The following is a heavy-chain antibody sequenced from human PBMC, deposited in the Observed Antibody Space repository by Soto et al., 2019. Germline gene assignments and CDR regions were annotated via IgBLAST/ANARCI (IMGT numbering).Heavy chain of an antibody. CDR1: GVSISSTTYY. J-gene: IGHJ6*02. CDR3: ARHGAGTNEYYYGMDV. Sequence: SETLSLTCIVSGVSISSTTYYWGWIRQPPGKGLEWIGSIYYNGNAYYNPSLKSRATISVDTSQNQFSLKLSFVIAADAAVYYCARHGAGTNEYYYGMDVWGQGTTVT. D-gene: IGHD6-13*01. CDR2: IYYNGNA. V-gene: IGHV4-39*01.